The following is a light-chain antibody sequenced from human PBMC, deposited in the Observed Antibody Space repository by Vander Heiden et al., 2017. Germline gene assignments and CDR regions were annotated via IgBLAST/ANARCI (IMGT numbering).Light chain of an antibody. CDR3: AAWDDSLNGPV. Sequence: HSVVTLPPPTSGTPGPRVIISCSGSASNIAANSVNWYQRLPGTAPKLLIYSTDQRPSEVPDRFSASKTGASASLAISGLLSEDEGDYYCAAWDDSLNGPVFGTGTKLTV. CDR2: STD. V-gene: IGLV1-44*01. CDR1: ASNIAANS. J-gene: IGLJ3*02.